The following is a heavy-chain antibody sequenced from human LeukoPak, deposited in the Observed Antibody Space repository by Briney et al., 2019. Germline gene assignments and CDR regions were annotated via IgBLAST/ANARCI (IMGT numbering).Heavy chain of an antibody. Sequence: GGSLRLSCAASGFTFSSYAMSWVRQAPGKGLEWVSAISGSGGSTYYADSVKGRFTIYRDNSKQTMYMQMNRRREEDTAMYYCAKGGSGSYSLCAFDIWGQGTMVTVSS. V-gene: IGHV3-23*01. CDR3: AKGGSGSYSLCAFDI. J-gene: IGHJ3*02. CDR2: ISGSGGST. D-gene: IGHD3-10*01. CDR1: GFTFSSYA.